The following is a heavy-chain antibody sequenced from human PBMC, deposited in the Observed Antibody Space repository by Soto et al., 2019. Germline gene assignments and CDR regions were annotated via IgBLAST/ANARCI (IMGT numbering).Heavy chain of an antibody. Sequence: EVQLLESGGGLVQPGGSLRLSCAASGFTFSAYAMSWVRQAPGKGLEWVSAISGTSPSTYYADSVQGRFTISRESSRKTLFLQMNTLRAEDTAVYFGAIRIFGVEYWGQGTQVTVSS. D-gene: IGHD3-3*01. CDR1: GFTFSAYA. CDR2: ISGTSPST. V-gene: IGHV3-23*01. J-gene: IGHJ4*02. CDR3: AIRIFGVEY.